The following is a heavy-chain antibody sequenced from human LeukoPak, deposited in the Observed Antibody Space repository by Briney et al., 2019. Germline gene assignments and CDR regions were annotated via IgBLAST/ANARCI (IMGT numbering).Heavy chain of an antibody. CDR2: IAYDGSRK. Sequence: GGSLRLSCAASGFTFSGYGMHWVRQAPGKGLEWVTGIAYDGSRKHYADSVKGRFTISRDNSRNSLFLHMNSLRVEDTAVYYCARDHGSSWETFDYWGQGTLVTVSS. CDR3: ARDHGSSWETFDY. J-gene: IGHJ4*02. V-gene: IGHV3-30*03. CDR1: GFTFSGYG. D-gene: IGHD6-13*01.